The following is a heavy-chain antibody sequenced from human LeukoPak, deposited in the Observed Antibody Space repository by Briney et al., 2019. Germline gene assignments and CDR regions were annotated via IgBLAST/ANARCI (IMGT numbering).Heavy chain of an antibody. J-gene: IGHJ3*02. D-gene: IGHD3-22*01. Sequence: GASVPVSCKASGYTFTDYNIHWVRLAPGQGLEWMGWINPNSGGTNYAQKFKGRVTMTRDTSISTAYMQLSRLRSDDTAVYYCATNYYHSSGLYFDAFHIWGQGTMVTVSS. CDR1: GYTFTDYN. CDR3: ATNYYHSSGLYFDAFHI. V-gene: IGHV1-2*02. CDR2: INPNSGGT.